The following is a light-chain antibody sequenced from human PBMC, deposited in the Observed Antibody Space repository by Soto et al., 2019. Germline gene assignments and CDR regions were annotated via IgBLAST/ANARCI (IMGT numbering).Light chain of an antibody. Sequence: DIQMTQSPSSVSASVGDRVTITCRASQGIDRWLAWYQQKPGKAPKVLIYSASTLQYGVPSRFIGSGSGTDCTLSIISLQPEDFATYFCQRANSFPPYTFGQGTKVEMK. CDR3: QRANSFPPYT. J-gene: IGKJ2*01. V-gene: IGKV1-12*01. CDR1: QGIDRW. CDR2: SAS.